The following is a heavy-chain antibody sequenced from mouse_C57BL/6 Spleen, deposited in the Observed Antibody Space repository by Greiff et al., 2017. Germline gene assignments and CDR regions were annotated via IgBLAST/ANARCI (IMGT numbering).Heavy chain of an antibody. CDR1: GYAFSSSW. CDR3: ARSRLVGFAY. CDR2: IYPGDGDT. J-gene: IGHJ3*01. D-gene: IGHD1-3*01. V-gene: IGHV1-82*01. Sequence: QVQLQQSGPELVKPGASVKISCKASGYAFSSSWMNWVKQRPGKGLEWIGRIYPGDGDTNYNGKFKGKATLTADKSSSTAYMQLSSLTSEDSAVYCCARSRLVGFAYWGQGTLVTVSA.